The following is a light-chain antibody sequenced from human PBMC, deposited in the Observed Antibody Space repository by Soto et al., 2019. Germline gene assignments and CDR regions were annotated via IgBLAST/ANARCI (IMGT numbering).Light chain of an antibody. Sequence: DIQMTHSPCTPTGSXGDGITITXXDSQSISSWLAWYQQKPGKAPKLLIYKASSLESGVPSRFSGSGSGTEFTLTISSLQPDDFATYYCQQYNSYSRTFGQGTKVDIK. CDR1: QSISSW. CDR3: QQYNSYSRT. J-gene: IGKJ1*01. CDR2: KAS. V-gene: IGKV1-5*03.